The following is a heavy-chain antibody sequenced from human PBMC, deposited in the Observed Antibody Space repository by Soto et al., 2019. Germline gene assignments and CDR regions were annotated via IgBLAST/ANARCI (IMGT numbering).Heavy chain of an antibody. CDR1: GGSISSYY. CDR2: IYYSGST. CDR3: ARTTVTTSLKYYFDY. Sequence: QVQLQESGPGLVKPSETLSLTCTVSGGSISSYYWSWIRQPPGKGLEWIGYIYYSGSTNYNPSLKSRVTISVDTSKNQFSLKLSSVTAADTAVYYCARTTVTTSLKYYFDYWGQGTLVTVSS. V-gene: IGHV4-59*08. D-gene: IGHD4-17*01. J-gene: IGHJ4*02.